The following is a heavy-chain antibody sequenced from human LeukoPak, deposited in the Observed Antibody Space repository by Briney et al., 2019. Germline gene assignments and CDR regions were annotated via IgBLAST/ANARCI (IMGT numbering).Heavy chain of an antibody. CDR2: INHSGST. CDR1: GGSFSGYY. CDR3: AREWRWGRYFDY. Sequence: SETLSLTCAVYGGSFSGYYRSWIRQPPGKGLEWIGEINHSGSTNYNPSLKSRVTISVDTSKNQFSLKLSSVTAADTAVYYCAREWRWGRYFDYWGQGTLVTVSS. D-gene: IGHD7-27*01. J-gene: IGHJ4*02. V-gene: IGHV4-34*01.